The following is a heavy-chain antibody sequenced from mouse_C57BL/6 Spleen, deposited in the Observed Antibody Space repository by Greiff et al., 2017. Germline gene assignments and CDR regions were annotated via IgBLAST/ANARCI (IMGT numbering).Heavy chain of an antibody. V-gene: IGHV1-85*01. Sequence: VQLQQSGPELVKPGASVKLSCKASGYTFTSYDINWVKQRPGQGLEWIGWIYPRDGSTKYNEKFKGKATLTVDTSSSTAYMELHSLTSEDSAVYFCASFITSVVVPYYFDYWGQGTTLTVSS. J-gene: IGHJ2*01. CDR1: GYTFTSYD. D-gene: IGHD1-1*01. CDR3: ASFITSVVVPYYFDY. CDR2: IYPRDGST.